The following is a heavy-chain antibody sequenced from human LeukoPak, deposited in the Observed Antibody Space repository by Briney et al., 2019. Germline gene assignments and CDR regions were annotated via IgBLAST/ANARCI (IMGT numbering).Heavy chain of an antibody. J-gene: IGHJ3*01. V-gene: IGHV3-74*03. CDR1: EFTFSAYW. Sequence: GGSLRLSCAASEFTFSAYWMNWVRQSAGKGLVWVARIKTDATQTKYADSVKGRFTVSRDNANNTLYLQMNSLRPEDTGLYYCARVRGNYMLDGFDLWGQGTMVIVSS. CDR3: ARVRGNYMLDGFDL. CDR2: IKTDATQT. D-gene: IGHD1-7*01.